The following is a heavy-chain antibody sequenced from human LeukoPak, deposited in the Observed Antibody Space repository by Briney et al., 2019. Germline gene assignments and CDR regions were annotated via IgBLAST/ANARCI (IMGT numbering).Heavy chain of an antibody. V-gene: IGHV3-23*01. CDR3: ARGGRSSRDAPNDF. Sequence: GGSLRLSCAASGFIFEDYTMHWVRQAPGTALEWVSAISGSGGSTYYADSVKGRFTISRDNSKNTLYLQMNSLRVEDTAMYYCARGGRSSRDAPNDFWGQGTLVTVTS. CDR2: ISGSGGST. D-gene: IGHD6-13*01. J-gene: IGHJ4*02. CDR1: GFIFEDYT.